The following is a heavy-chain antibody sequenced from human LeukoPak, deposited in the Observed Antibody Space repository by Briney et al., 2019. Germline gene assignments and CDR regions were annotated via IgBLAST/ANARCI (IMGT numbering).Heavy chain of an antibody. D-gene: IGHD6-19*01. CDR3: ARSRGLVYDY. Sequence: GGSLRLSCAASGFTFSSYAMHWVRQAPGKGLEWVAVISYDGSNKYYADSVKGRFTISRDNSKNTLYLQMNSLRAEDTAVYYCARSRGLVYDYWGQGTLVTVSS. CDR2: ISYDGSNK. CDR1: GFTFSSYA. V-gene: IGHV3-30*04. J-gene: IGHJ4*02.